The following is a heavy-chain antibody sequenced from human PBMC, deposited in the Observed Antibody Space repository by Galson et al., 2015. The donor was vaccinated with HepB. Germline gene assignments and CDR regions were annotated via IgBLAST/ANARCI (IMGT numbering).Heavy chain of an antibody. CDR2: ISYSGDST. J-gene: IGHJ4*02. Sequence: SLSLSCAASGFTFSSSAMSWVRQAPGKGLEWVSLISYSGDSTYYADSVKGRFTISRDNSKNTLYLQMNTLRAEDTAVYYCAKDIQASHWGQGTLVTVSS. D-gene: IGHD6-6*01. V-gene: IGHV3-23*01. CDR1: GFTFSSSA. CDR3: AKDIQASH.